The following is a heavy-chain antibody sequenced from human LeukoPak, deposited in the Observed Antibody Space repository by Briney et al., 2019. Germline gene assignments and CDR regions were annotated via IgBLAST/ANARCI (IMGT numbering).Heavy chain of an antibody. Sequence: GASVKVSCKASGYTFTGYYMHWVRQAPGQGLEWMGRINPNSGGTNYAQKFQGRVTMTRDTSISTAYMELSRLRSDDTAVYYCARDSRFYYYYGMDVWGQGTTVTVSS. J-gene: IGHJ6*02. CDR3: ARDSRFYYYYGMDV. CDR1: GYTFTGYY. D-gene: IGHD3-16*01. CDR2: INPNSGGT. V-gene: IGHV1-2*06.